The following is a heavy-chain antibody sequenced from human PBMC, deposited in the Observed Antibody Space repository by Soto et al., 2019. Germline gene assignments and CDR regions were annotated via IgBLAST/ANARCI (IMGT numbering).Heavy chain of an antibody. D-gene: IGHD3-3*01. J-gene: IGHJ6*02. Sequence: GGSLKLSCAASGFTFSSYAMHWVRQAPGKGLEWVAGISYDGSNKYYADSVKGRFTISRDNSKNTLYLQMNSLRAEDTAVYYCARDLTVTIFGVALYSYYYNMDVWGQGTTVTVSS. CDR3: ARDLTVTIFGVALYSYYYNMDV. V-gene: IGHV3-30-3*01. CDR2: ISYDGSNK. CDR1: GFTFSSYA.